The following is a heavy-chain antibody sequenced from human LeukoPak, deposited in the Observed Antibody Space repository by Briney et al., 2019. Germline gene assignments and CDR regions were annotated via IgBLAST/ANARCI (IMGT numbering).Heavy chain of an antibody. J-gene: IGHJ4*02. CDR2: IYTSGST. CDR3: AGGIPGFAGLFYFDY. Sequence: SETLSLTCTLSVDSHSSGLNYWSWIPQPGGKGLEWIGRIYTSGSTNYNPSLKGRVTISVDTSNNQFSLKLSSVTAADTAVYYCAGGIPGFAGLFYFDYWGQGTLVTVSS. V-gene: IGHV4-61*02. CDR1: VDSHSSGLNY.